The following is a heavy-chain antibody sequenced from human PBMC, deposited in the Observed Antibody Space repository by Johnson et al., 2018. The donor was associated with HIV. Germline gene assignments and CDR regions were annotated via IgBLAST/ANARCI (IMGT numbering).Heavy chain of an antibody. V-gene: IGHV3-30*04. CDR2: ISYDASNK. CDR3: AKDRGYSGSPPDAFDI. J-gene: IGHJ3*02. CDR1: AFTFSSYA. D-gene: IGHD1-26*01. Sequence: QMLLVESGGGVVQPGRSLRLSCAASAFTFSSYAMHWVRQAPGKGLEWVAVISYDASNKYYADSVKGRFTISRDNSKNTLYLQMNSLRAEDTAVYYCAKDRGYSGSPPDAFDIWGQGTMVTVSS.